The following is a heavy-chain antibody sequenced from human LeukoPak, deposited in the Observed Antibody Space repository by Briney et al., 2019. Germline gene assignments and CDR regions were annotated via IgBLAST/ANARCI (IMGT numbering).Heavy chain of an antibody. CDR1: GGSFSGYY. J-gene: IGHJ4*02. CDR3: AREYCSSTSCYFDY. Sequence: PSETLSLTCAVYGGSFSGYYWIWIRQPPGKGLEWIGEINHSGSTNSNPSIKSRVTISVDSSKNQFSLKLNSVTAADPAVYYCAREYCSSTSCYFDYWGQGTLVTVSS. CDR2: INHSGST. D-gene: IGHD2-2*01. V-gene: IGHV4-34*01.